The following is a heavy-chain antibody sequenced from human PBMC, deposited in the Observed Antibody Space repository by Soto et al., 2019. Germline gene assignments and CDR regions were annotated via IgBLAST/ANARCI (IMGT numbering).Heavy chain of an antibody. CDR1: GYTFTSSD. V-gene: IGHV1-8*01. J-gene: IGHJ5*02. Sequence: QVQLVQSGAEVQRPGASVKVSCSASGYTFTSSDVSWVRQATGQGLEWMGWMNPNSGRTGYSQKFQGRVTLTRNISISTAYMELHSLTSADTAVYDCARGRAGSNWVAPWGQGPLVTVAP. CDR2: MNPNSGRT. CDR3: ARGRAGSNWVAP.